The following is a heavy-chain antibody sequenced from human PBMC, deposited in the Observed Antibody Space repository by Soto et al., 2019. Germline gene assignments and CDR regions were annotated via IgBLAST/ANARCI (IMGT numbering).Heavy chain of an antibody. Sequence: SETLSLTCTVSGGSISSYYWSWIRQPPGKGLEWIGYIYYSRSTNYNPSLKSRVTISVDTSKNQFSLKLSSVTAADTAVYYCARGPYTAMVKGWFDPWGQGTLVTVSS. J-gene: IGHJ5*02. CDR2: IYYSRST. CDR1: GGSISSYY. V-gene: IGHV4-59*01. D-gene: IGHD5-18*01. CDR3: ARGPYTAMVKGWFDP.